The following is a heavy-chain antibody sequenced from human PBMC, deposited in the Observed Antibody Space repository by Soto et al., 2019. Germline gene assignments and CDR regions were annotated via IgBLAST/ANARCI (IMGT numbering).Heavy chain of an antibody. V-gene: IGHV4-34*01. CDR2: INQSGNT. J-gene: IGHJ6*02. D-gene: IGHD2-2*01. CDR1: GGSFSGYY. Sequence: QVHLQQWGAGVLKPSETLSLTCAVSGGSFSGYYWTWIRQIPGKGLEWIGEINQSGNTKYNPSLMSRVTMSVDTSRNKFSLKLRSVTAADTAVYYCARPSYALNWDFHYGMQVWGQGTSVTVSS. CDR3: ARPSYALNWDFHYGMQV.